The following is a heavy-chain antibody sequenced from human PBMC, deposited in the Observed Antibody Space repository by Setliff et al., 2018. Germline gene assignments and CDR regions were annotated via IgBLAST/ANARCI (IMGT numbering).Heavy chain of an antibody. D-gene: IGHD3-3*01. CDR3: AKGFWDYDFWSGYYSTDDDAFDI. V-gene: IGHV1-3*01. CDR1: GFTSTNYA. Sequence: ASVKVSCKASGFTSTNYAIHWVRQAPGQRPECMGWIHAGNGNTKYSQKFQGRVTITRDTSASTAYMELSSLRSEDTAVYYCAKGFWDYDFWSGYYSTDDDAFDIWGQGTMVTVSS. J-gene: IGHJ3*02. CDR2: IHAGNGNT.